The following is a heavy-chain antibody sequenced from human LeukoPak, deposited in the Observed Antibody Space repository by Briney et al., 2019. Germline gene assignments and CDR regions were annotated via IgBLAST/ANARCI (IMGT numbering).Heavy chain of an antibody. CDR2: IYYGGST. Sequence: SDTLSLTCTVSGDSMTSSNHYWVWIRQPPGKGLEWMGSIYYGGSTYYNPSLKSRVTISQDTSKNQFSLKVNTVTAADTAVYHCARRSHCTGDSCYPVWGQGTTVTVSS. CDR3: ARRSHCTGDSCYPV. V-gene: IGHV4-39*01. CDR1: GDSMTSSNHY. J-gene: IGHJ6*02. D-gene: IGHD2-15*01.